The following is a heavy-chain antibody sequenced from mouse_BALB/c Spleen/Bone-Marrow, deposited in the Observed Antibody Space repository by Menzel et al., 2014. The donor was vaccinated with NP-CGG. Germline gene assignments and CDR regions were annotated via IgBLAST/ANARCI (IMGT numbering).Heavy chain of an antibody. CDR1: GFSLTDYG. J-gene: IGHJ3*01. Sequence: QVQLQQSGPGLVSPSQSLSIPRTVSGFSLTDYGVSWIRQPPGKGLEWLGVLWGGGTTYYNSTLKSRLSISRDNSKGQVFLKMNSLQTDDTAIYYCARHWDYDYGFAYWGQGTLVTVSA. CDR3: ARHWDYDYGFAY. V-gene: IGHV2-6-5*01. D-gene: IGHD2-4*01. CDR2: LWGGGTT.